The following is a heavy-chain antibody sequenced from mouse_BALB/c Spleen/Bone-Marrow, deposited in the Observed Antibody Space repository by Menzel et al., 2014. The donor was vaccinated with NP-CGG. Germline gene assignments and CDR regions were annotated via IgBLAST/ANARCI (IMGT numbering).Heavy chain of an antibody. CDR3: TSMRRRGFAY. CDR1: GFTFSNYW. J-gene: IGHJ3*01. V-gene: IGHV6-6*02. CDR2: IRLKSNNYAT. Sequence: EVQGVESGGGLVQPGGSMKLSCVASGFTFSNYWMNWVRQSPEKGLEWVAEIRLKSNNYATHYAESVKGRFTISRDDSKSSVYLQMNNLRAEDTGIYYCTSMRRRGFAYWGQGTLVTASA. D-gene: IGHD2-3*01.